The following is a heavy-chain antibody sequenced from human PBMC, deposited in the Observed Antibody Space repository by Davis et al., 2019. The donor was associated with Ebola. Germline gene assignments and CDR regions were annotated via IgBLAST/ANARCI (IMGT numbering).Heavy chain of an antibody. CDR2: MNPNSGNT. Sequence: ASVKVSCKASGYTFTSYDINWVRQATGQGLEWMGWMNPNSGNTGYAQKFQGRVTMTRNTSISTAYMELSSLRSEDTAVHYCARRIVYYYGMDVWGQGTTVTVSS. CDR1: GYTFTSYD. V-gene: IGHV1-8*01. D-gene: IGHD2-15*01. CDR3: ARRIVYYYGMDV. J-gene: IGHJ6*02.